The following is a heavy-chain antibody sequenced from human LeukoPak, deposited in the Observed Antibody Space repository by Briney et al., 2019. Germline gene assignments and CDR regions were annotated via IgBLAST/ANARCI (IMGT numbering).Heavy chain of an antibody. V-gene: IGHV3-30*18. D-gene: IGHD3-10*01. CDR3: AKDEVLLWFGELDY. J-gene: IGHJ4*02. Sequence: GRSLRLSCAASGFTFSSYGMHWVRQAPGKGLEWEAVISYDGSNKYYADSVKGRFTISRDNSKNTLYLQMNSLRAEDTAVYYCAKDEVLLWFGELDYWGQGTLVTVSS. CDR2: ISYDGSNK. CDR1: GFTFSSYG.